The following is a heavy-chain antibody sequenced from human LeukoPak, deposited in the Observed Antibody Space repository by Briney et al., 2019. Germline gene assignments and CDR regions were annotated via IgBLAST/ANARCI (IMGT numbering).Heavy chain of an antibody. CDR2: IYYSGST. CDR1: GGSISSSSYY. D-gene: IGHD3-16*01. J-gene: IGHJ4*02. V-gene: IGHV4-39*01. Sequence: PSETLSLTCTVSGGSISSSSYYWGWIRQPPGKGLEWIGSIYYSGSTYYNPSLKSRGTISVDTSKNQFSLKLSSVTAADTAVYCCARQGGRFDYWGQGTLVTVSP. CDR3: ARQGGRFDY.